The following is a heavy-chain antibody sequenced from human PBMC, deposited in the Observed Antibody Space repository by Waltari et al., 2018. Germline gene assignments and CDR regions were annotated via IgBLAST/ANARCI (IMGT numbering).Heavy chain of an antibody. J-gene: IGHJ3*02. D-gene: IGHD3-10*01. CDR1: GLTARSNY. CDR2: IYSGGST. Sequence: EVQLVESGGGLVQPGGSLSLSCAASGLTARSNYLTWVRQAPGKGLEWVSVIYSGGSTYYADSVKGRFTISRDNSKNTLYLQMNSLRAEDTAVYYCARDRGSDAFDIWGQGTMVTVSS. V-gene: IGHV3-66*02. CDR3: ARDRGSDAFDI.